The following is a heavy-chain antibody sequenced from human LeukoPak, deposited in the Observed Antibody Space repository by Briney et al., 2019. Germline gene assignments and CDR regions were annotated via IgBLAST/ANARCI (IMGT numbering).Heavy chain of an antibody. CDR3: ARATMVRGAGGFDP. CDR1: GGSFSGYY. J-gene: IGHJ5*02. V-gene: IGHV4-34*01. Sequence: SETLSFTCAVYGGSFSGYYWSWIRQPPGKGLEWIGEINHSGSTNYNPSLKSRVTISVDTSKNRFSLKLSSVTAADTAVYYCARATMVRGAGGFDPWGQGTLVTVSS. CDR2: INHSGST. D-gene: IGHD3-10*01.